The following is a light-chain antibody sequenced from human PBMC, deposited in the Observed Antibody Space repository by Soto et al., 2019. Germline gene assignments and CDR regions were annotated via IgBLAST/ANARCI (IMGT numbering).Light chain of an antibody. V-gene: IGLV2-14*01. CDR3: SSYATSSTLP. J-gene: IGLJ1*01. Sequence: QSVLTQPASVSGSPGQSITISCSGTSSDVGGYNYVSWYQQYPGKAPKLMIYDVSHRPSGVSNRFSGSKSGNTASLTISGLQAEDEADYYCSSYATSSTLPFGTGTKLTVL. CDR2: DVS. CDR1: SSDVGGYNY.